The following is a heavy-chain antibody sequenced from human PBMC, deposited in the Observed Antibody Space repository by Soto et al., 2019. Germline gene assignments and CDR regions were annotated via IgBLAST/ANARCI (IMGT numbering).Heavy chain of an antibody. Sequence: QVQLQESGPGLVKPSQTLSLTCTVSGGSISSGGYYWSWIRQHPGKGLEWIGYIYYSGSTYYNPSLKGGVTRTVDTSKNQCSLKLSSVTAADTAVYYCAVMVRGVIISRGWFDPWGQGTLVTVSS. J-gene: IGHJ5*02. CDR2: IYYSGST. CDR1: GGSISSGGYY. CDR3: AVMVRGVIISRGWFDP. V-gene: IGHV4-31*03. D-gene: IGHD3-10*01.